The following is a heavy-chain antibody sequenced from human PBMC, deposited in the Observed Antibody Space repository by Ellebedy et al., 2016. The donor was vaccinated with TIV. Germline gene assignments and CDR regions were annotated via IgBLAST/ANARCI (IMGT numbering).Heavy chain of an antibody. D-gene: IGHD4-11*01. Sequence: KVSCKGSGYSFTNYWIGWVRQMPGKGLEWMGIIYPGDSDTRYNQSFQGQVTISADKSITTAYLQWSSLKASDTDIYYCARMTTVTYFDYWGQGTLVTVSS. CDR1: GYSFTNYW. V-gene: IGHV5-51*01. CDR3: ARMTTVTYFDY. CDR2: IYPGDSDT. J-gene: IGHJ4*02.